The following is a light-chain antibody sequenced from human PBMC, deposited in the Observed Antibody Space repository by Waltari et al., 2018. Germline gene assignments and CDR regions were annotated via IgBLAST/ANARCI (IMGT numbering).Light chain of an antibody. J-gene: IGKJ4*01. V-gene: IGKV3-15*01. Sequence: EIVMTQSPATLSVSPGERATLPCRASQSVSSNLAWYQQKPAQATRLLIYGASTRATGIPARFSGSGSGTEFTLTISSMQSEDFAVYYCQQYNNWPLFGGGTKVEIK. CDR3: QQYNNWPL. CDR2: GAS. CDR1: QSVSSN.